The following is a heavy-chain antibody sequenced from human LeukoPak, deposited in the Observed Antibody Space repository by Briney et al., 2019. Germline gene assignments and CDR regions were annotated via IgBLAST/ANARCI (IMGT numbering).Heavy chain of an antibody. CDR3: ARSQRSWFGELLGGPFDY. Sequence: ASVKVSCKASGYTFTSYYMHWVRQAPGQGLEWMGIINPSGGSTSYAQKFQGRVTMTRDMSTSTVYMELSSLRSDDTAVYYCARSQRSWFGELLGGPFDYWGQGTLVTVSS. CDR2: INPSGGST. D-gene: IGHD3-10*01. J-gene: IGHJ4*02. CDR1: GYTFTSYY. V-gene: IGHV1-46*01.